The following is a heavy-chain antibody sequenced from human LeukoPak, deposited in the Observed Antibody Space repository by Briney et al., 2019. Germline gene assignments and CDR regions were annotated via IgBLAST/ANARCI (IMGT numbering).Heavy chain of an antibody. Sequence: SETLSLTCTVSGGSISSGSDYWSWIRQPAGKGLEWTGRIYTSGSTNYNPSLKSRVTISVDTSKNQFSLKLSSVTAADTAVYYCARALGYCSSTSCYGGYYYYGMDVWGKGTTVTVSS. CDR3: ARALGYCSSTSCYGGYYYYGMDV. CDR1: GGSISSGSDY. D-gene: IGHD2-2*01. V-gene: IGHV4-61*02. J-gene: IGHJ6*04. CDR2: IYTSGST.